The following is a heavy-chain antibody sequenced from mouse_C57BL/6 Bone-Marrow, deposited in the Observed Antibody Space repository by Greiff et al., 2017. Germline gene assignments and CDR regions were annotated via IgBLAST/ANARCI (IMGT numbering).Heavy chain of an antibody. CDR3: TVDSSGYGY. V-gene: IGHV14-4*01. CDR2: IDPENGDT. CDR1: GFNIKDDY. D-gene: IGHD3-2*02. Sequence: EVQLQQSGAELVRPGASVKLSCTASGFNIKDDYMHWVKQRPEQGLEWIGWIDPENGDTAYASKFQGKATITADTSSNTAYLQLSSLTSEDTAVYYCTVDSSGYGYWGQGTLVTVSA. J-gene: IGHJ3*01.